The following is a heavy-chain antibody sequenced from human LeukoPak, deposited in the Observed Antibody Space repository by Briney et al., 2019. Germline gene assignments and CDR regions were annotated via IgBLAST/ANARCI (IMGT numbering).Heavy chain of an antibody. V-gene: IGHV3-7*01. D-gene: IGHD1-7*01. CDR1: GFTFSNYW. J-gene: IGHJ4*02. CDR3: AREDDWNYEDY. CDR2: IKQDGSEK. Sequence: PGGSLRLSCAASGFTFSNYWMSWVRQAPERGLEWVANIKQDGSEKYSVNSVKGRFTISRDNAKNSLYLQMNSLRAEDTAIYYCAREDDWNYEDYWGQGTLVTVSS.